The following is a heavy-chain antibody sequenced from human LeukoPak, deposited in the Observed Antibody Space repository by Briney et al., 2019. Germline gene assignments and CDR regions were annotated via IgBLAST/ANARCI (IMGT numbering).Heavy chain of an antibody. Sequence: SETLSLTCTVSGGSIRSGNYYWNWIRQHPGKGLEWIGYIFYSGSTYYNSSLKSRITMSVDTTENQFSLKFSSVTAADTAVYYCARVTTGSTWFDPWGQGILVTVSS. D-gene: IGHD4-17*01. CDR3: ARVTTGSTWFDP. CDR2: IFYSGST. J-gene: IGHJ5*02. V-gene: IGHV4-31*03. CDR1: GGSIRSGNYY.